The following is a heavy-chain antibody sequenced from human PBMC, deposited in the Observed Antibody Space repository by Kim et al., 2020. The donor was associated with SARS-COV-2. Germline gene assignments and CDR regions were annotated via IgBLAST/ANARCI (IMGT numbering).Heavy chain of an antibody. V-gene: IGHV4-34*01. D-gene: IGHD2-2*02. Sequence: SETLSLTCAVYGGSFSGYYWSWIRQPPGKGLEWIGEINHSGSTNYNPSLKSRVTISVDTSKNQFSLKLSSVTAADTAVYYCARVGKYCSSTSCYIPNSRQPVLFDYWGQGTLVTVSS. CDR3: ARVGKYCSSTSCYIPNSRQPVLFDY. CDR1: GGSFSGYY. CDR2: INHSGST. J-gene: IGHJ4*02.